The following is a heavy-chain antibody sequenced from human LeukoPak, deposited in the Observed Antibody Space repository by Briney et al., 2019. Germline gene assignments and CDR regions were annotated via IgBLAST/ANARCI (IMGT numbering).Heavy chain of an antibody. V-gene: IGHV3-53*01. D-gene: IGHD4-11*01. CDR1: GFTVSTNY. J-gene: IGHJ3*02. CDR2: IYGGGTT. CDR3: ARGGLNYADASDI. Sequence: PGGSLRLSCAVSGFTVSTNYMSWVRQAPGKGLEWVSVIYGGGTTYYADSVKGRFTISRDNSKNTLYLQMNSLRGEDTAVYYCARGGLNYADASDIWGQGTMVTVSS.